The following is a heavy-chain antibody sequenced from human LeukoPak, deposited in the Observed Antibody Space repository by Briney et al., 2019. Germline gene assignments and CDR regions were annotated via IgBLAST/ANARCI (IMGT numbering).Heavy chain of an antibody. D-gene: IGHD3-9*01. J-gene: IGHJ4*02. Sequence: PGASLRLSCAASGFTFSNYAMSWVRQAPGKGLEWVSAITGSGGNTYYADSVKGRFIISRDNSKNTLYLQMNSLRDEDTAVYYCAKWGDFDVLTGYYVPDFWGQGTLVTVSS. CDR2: ITGSGGNT. CDR1: GFTFSNYA. CDR3: AKWGDFDVLTGYYVPDF. V-gene: IGHV3-23*01.